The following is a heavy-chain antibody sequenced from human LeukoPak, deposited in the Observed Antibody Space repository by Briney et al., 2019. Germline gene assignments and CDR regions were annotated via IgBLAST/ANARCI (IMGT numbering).Heavy chain of an antibody. D-gene: IGHD2-2*01. J-gene: IGHJ6*02. V-gene: IGHV5-51*01. CDR3: ARIKYCSSTSCYGLGDV. Sequence: GDSDTRYRPSFQGQVTISADKSISTAYLQWSSLKASDTAMYYCARIKYCSSTSCYGLGDVWGQGTTVTVSS. CDR2: GDSDT.